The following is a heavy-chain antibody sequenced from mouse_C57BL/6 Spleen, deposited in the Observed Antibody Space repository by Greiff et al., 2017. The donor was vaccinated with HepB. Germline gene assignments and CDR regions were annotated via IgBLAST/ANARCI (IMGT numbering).Heavy chain of an antibody. V-gene: IGHV3-6*01. CDR2: ISYDGSN. CDR3: ARGSDYDGASYFDY. D-gene: IGHD2-4*01. Sequence: EVKVEESGPGLVKPSQSLSLTCSVTGYSITSGYYWNWIRQFPGNKLEWMGYISYDGSNNYNPSLKNRISITRDTSKNQFFLKLNSVTTEDTATYYCARGSDYDGASYFDYWGQGTTLTVSS. CDR1: GYSITSGYY. J-gene: IGHJ2*01.